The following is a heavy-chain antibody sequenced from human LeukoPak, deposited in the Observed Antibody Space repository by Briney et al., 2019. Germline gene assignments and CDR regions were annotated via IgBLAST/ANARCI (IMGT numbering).Heavy chain of an antibody. CDR1: GFTFSSYE. J-gene: IGHJ4*02. CDR3: ARGERNSSSPGWY. Sequence: GGSLRLSCAASGFTFSSYEMNWVRQAPGKGLVWVSRINSDGSSTSYADSVKGRFTISRDNAKNTLYLQMNSLRAEDTAVYYCARGERNSSSPGWYWGQGTLVTVSS. D-gene: IGHD6-13*01. V-gene: IGHV3-74*01. CDR2: INSDGSST.